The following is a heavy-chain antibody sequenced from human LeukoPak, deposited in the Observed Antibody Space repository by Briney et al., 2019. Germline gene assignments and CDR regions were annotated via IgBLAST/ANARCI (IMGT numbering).Heavy chain of an antibody. V-gene: IGHV3-30*02. D-gene: IGHD6-6*01. CDR1: GFNLNSYA. CDR2: IRHDEANS. Sequence: PGGSLRLSCAVSGFNLNSYAMHWVRQAPGKGLEWVAVIRHDEANSFYADSVQGRFMISRDTSKKLLYLQMNSLRVEDTAVYYCAKEYTPSSPLGELDSWGQGTLVTVSS. J-gene: IGHJ4*02. CDR3: AKEYTPSSPLGELDS.